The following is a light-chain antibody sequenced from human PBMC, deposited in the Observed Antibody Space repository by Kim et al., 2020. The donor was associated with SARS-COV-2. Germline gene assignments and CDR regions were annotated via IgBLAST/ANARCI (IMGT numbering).Light chain of an antibody. V-gene: IGKV1-27*01. CDR1: QDISIY. J-gene: IGKJ1*01. CDR3: QKYDSAPWT. CDR2: AAS. Sequence: ASVGDSVTSTCRASQDISIYLAWYQQKPGKFPKVLIYAASTLQPGVPSRFSASGSGTDFTLTISGLQPEDVATYYCQKYDSAPWTFGLGTKVDIK.